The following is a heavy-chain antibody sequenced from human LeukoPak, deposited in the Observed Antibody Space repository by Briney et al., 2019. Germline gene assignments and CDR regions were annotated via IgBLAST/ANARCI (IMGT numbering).Heavy chain of an antibody. Sequence: GASVKVSCKASGYTFTGYYMHWVRQAPGQGLEWMGWINPNSGGTNYAQKFQGRVTMTRDMSISTAYMELSRLRSDDTAVYYCARSHIVATIRLVYFDYWGQGTLVTVSS. CDR2: INPNSGGT. CDR1: GYTFTGYY. D-gene: IGHD5-12*01. V-gene: IGHV1-2*02. CDR3: ARSHIVATIRLVYFDY. J-gene: IGHJ4*02.